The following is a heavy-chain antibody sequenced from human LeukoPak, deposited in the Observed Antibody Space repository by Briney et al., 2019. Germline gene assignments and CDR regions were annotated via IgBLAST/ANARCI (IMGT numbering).Heavy chain of an antibody. Sequence: GGSLRLSCAASGFTFSSYSMNWVRQAPGKGLEWVSSISSSSSYIYYADSVKGRFTISRDNAKNSLYLQMNSLRAEDTAVYYCARDIRGTRSTSCFFDYWGQGTLVTVSS. CDR2: ISSSSSYI. CDR3: ARDIRGTRSTSCFFDY. CDR1: GFTFSSYS. V-gene: IGHV3-21*01. D-gene: IGHD2-2*01. J-gene: IGHJ4*02.